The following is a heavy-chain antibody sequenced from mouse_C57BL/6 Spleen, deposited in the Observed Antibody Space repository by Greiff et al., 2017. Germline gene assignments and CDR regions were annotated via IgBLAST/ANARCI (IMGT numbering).Heavy chain of an antibody. J-gene: IGHJ2*01. Sequence: QVQLQQSGPELVKPGASVKISCKASGYAFSSSWMNWVKQRPGKGLEWIGRIYPGDGDTNYNGKFKGKATLTADKSSSTAYMQLRSLTAEDSAVYFCAISRQGFDYWGQGTTLTVSS. CDR2: IYPGDGDT. CDR1: GYAFSSSW. D-gene: IGHD3-2*01. CDR3: AISRQGFDY. V-gene: IGHV1-82*01.